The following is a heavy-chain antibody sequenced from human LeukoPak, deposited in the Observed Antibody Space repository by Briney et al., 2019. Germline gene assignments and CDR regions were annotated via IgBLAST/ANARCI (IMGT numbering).Heavy chain of an antibody. CDR2: INIDGSTT. Sequence: GGSLRLSCAASGFSFSSYWMHWVRQAPGKGLAWVSRINIDGSTTTYADSVKGRFTISRDNAKNTLPLQMNSLRADDTAVYYCISDHTGHDDYWGQGTLVTVSS. V-gene: IGHV3-74*01. J-gene: IGHJ4*02. CDR1: GFSFSSYW. CDR3: ISDHTGHDDY. D-gene: IGHD1-1*01.